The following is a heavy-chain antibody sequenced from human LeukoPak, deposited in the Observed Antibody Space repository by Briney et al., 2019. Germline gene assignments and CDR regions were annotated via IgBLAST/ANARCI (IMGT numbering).Heavy chain of an antibody. Sequence: GGSLRLSCAVSGFTFSSYAMTWVRKAPGRGLEWVSSISGSDRSTYYADSVKGRFTISRDNSKNTLYMQMNSLRAEDTAVYYCAKEGPKTHYGDYVLYMDVWGKGTTVTVSS. D-gene: IGHD4-17*01. CDR1: GFTFSSYA. V-gene: IGHV3-23*01. CDR3: AKEGPKTHYGDYVLYMDV. J-gene: IGHJ6*03. CDR2: ISGSDRST.